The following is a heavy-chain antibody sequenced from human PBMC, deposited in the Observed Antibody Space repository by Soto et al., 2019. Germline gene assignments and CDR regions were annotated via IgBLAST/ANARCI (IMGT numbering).Heavy chain of an antibody. Sequence: TSETLSLTCTVSGGSISSSTYYWSWIRQPPGKELEWIGYIYYSGSTNYNPSLKSRVTISVDTSKNQFSLKLSSVTDEDTAVYYCARLHPLGLLWFGRREDAFDIWGQGTMVTVSS. D-gene: IGHD3-10*01. CDR3: ARLHPLGLLWFGRREDAFDI. CDR1: GGSISSSTYY. CDR2: IYYSGST. J-gene: IGHJ3*02. V-gene: IGHV4-61*05.